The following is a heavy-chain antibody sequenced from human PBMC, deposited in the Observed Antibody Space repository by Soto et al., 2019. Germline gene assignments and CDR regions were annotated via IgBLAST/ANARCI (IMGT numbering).Heavy chain of an antibody. CDR3: ARDPFGVSFWGSLYY. D-gene: IGHD3-16*01. J-gene: IGHJ4*02. CDR2: INPNSGGT. CDR1: GYTFTGPY. Sequence: ASVKVSCKASGYTFTGPYMHWVRQAPGQGLEWMGWINPNSGGTNYAQPFQGRVTMTRDTSISTAYMERSRRRSDDTAVYYCARDPFGVSFWGSLYYWGQGTLVTVSS. V-gene: IGHV1-2*02.